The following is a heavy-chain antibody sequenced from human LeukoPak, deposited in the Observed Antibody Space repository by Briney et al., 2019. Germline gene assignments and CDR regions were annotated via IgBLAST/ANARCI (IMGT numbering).Heavy chain of an antibody. D-gene: IGHD3-22*01. V-gene: IGHV3-30-3*01. J-gene: IGHJ3*02. CDR1: GFTFSSYA. Sequence: GGSLRLSCAASGFTFSSYAMHWVRQAPGKGLEWVAVISYDGSNKYYADSVKGRFTISRDNSKNTLYLQMNSLRAEDTAVYYCALPPYYYDSSVGDIWGQGTMVTVSS. CDR3: ALPPYYYDSSVGDI. CDR2: ISYDGSNK.